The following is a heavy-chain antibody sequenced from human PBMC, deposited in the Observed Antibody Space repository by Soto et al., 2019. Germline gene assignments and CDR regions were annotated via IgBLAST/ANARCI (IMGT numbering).Heavy chain of an antibody. J-gene: IGHJ6*02. V-gene: IGHV4-59*01. CDR2: IYYSGST. D-gene: IGHD6-13*01. CDR1: GGSISSYY. CDR3: ARDGGIAAAGTPGGMDV. Sequence: SETLSLTCTVSGGSISSYYWSWIRQPPGKGLEWIGYIYYSGSTNYNPSLKSRVTISVDTSKNQFSLKLSSVTAADTAVYYCARDGGIAAAGTPGGMDVWGQGTTVTVSS.